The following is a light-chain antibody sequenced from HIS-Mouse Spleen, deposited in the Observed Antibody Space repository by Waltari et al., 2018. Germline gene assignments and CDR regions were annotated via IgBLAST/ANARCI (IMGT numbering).Light chain of an antibody. Sequence: EIVLTQSPGPLSLSPGERATLSCRASQSVSSSYLAWYQQKPGQAPRLLIYGASSTATGIPDRFSGSGSGTDFTLTISRLEPEDFAVYYCQQYGSSSALTFGGGTKVEIK. CDR3: QQYGSSSALT. J-gene: IGKJ4*01. CDR1: QSVSSSY. V-gene: IGKV3-20*01. CDR2: GAS.